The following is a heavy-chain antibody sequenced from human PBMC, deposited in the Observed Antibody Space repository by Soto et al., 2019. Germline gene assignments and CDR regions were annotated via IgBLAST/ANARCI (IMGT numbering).Heavy chain of an antibody. CDR2: IGDSGAST. D-gene: IGHD1-26*01. CDR1: GFSFSSFA. CDR3: AKGVELDV. J-gene: IGHJ6*04. Sequence: EVLLLESGGGLVQPGGSLRLSCEASGFSFSSFAMNWVRQDPGKGLEWVSAIGDSGASTYYADSVKGRFTISRDNSMNTLYLQLNRLRAEYTAVYYCAKGVELDVWGNGTTVNVSS. V-gene: IGHV3-23*01.